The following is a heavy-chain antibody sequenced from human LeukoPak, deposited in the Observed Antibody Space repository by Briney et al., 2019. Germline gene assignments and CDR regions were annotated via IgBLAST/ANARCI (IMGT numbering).Heavy chain of an antibody. CDR3: ARFERETYSLSSDY. CDR2: ISAYNGNT. CDR1: GYTFTSYG. V-gene: IGHV1-18*01. D-gene: IGHD4-11*01. J-gene: IGHJ4*02. Sequence: ASVKVSCKASGYTFTSYGISWVQQAPGQGLEWMGWISAYNGNTNYAQKLQGRVTMTTDTSTSTAYMELRSLRSDDTAVYYCARFERETYSLSSDYWGQGTLVTVSS.